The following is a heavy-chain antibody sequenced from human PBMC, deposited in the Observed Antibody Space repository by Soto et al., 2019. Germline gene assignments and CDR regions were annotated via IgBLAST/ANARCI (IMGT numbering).Heavy chain of an antibody. CDR3: ARATNYYYGMDV. CDR1: GFTVSSNY. CDR2: IYSGGST. J-gene: IGHJ6*02. Sequence: GGSLRLSCAASGFTVSSNYMSWVRQAPGKGLEWVSVIYSGGSTYYADSVKGRFTISRDNSKNTLYLQINSLRAEDTAVYYCARATNYYYGMDVWGQGTTVTVSS. V-gene: IGHV3-66*01. D-gene: IGHD1-1*01.